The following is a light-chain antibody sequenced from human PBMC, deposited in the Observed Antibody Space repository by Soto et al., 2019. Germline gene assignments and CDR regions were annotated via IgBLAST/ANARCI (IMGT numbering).Light chain of an antibody. J-gene: IGKJ5*01. Sequence: EIVLTQSPGTLSLSPGERATLSCRASQSVSSSYLAWYQQKPGQAPRLLIYGTSSRATGIPDRFSGSGSGTDFTLTISRREPEDVAVYFCQHDGGSPLVTFGQGTRLEIK. V-gene: IGKV3-20*01. CDR3: QHDGGSPLVT. CDR1: QSVSSSY. CDR2: GTS.